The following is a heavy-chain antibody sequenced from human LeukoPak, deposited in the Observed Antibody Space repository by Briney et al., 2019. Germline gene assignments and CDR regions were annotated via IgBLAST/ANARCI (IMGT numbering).Heavy chain of an antibody. CDR1: GYTFTSYD. J-gene: IGHJ5*02. Sequence: ASVKVSCKASGYTFTSYDINWVRQAPGQGLEWMGWISVYTGNTNYAQNLQGRVTMTTDTSTSTAYMELRSLRSDDTAVYYCARHRSRMVRGGDWFDPWGQGTLVTVSS. CDR2: ISVYTGNT. CDR3: ARHRSRMVRGGDWFDP. V-gene: IGHV1-18*01. D-gene: IGHD3-10*01.